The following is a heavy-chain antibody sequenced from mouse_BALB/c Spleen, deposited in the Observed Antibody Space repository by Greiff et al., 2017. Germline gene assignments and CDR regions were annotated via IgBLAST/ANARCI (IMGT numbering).Heavy chain of an antibody. CDR1: GFNIKDYY. V-gene: IGHV14-4*02. Sequence: VQLQQSGAELVRSGASVKLSCTASGFNIKDYYMHWVKQRPEQGLEWIGRIDPENGDTEYAPKFQGKATMTADTSSNTAYLQLSSLTSEDTAVYYCYRYDWYFDVWGAGTTVTVSS. CDR3: YRYDWYFDV. J-gene: IGHJ1*01. CDR2: IDPENGDT. D-gene: IGHD2-14*01.